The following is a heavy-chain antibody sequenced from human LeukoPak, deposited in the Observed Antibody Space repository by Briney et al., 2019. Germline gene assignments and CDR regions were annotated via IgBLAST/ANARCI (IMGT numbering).Heavy chain of an antibody. CDR3: AKETSIPAYYGSGGLDY. CDR1: GFTFDDYA. J-gene: IGHJ4*02. V-gene: IGHV3-9*01. Sequence: GGSLRLSCAASGFTFDDYAMHWVRQAPGKGLEWVSGISWNSGSIGYADSVKGRFTISRDNAKNSLYLQMNSLRAEDTALYYCAKETSIPAYYGSGGLDYWGQGTLVTVSS. D-gene: IGHD3-10*01. CDR2: ISWNSGSI.